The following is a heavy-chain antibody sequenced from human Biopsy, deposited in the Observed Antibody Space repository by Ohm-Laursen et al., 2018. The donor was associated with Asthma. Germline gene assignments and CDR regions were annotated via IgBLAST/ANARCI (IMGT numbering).Heavy chain of an antibody. CDR2: ISNDGSNK. CDR1: GFTFSSYG. V-gene: IGHV3-30*03. CDR3: ARSDCGSGGYCYIPFYF. D-gene: IGHD2-21*02. J-gene: IGHJ4*02. Sequence: SLRLSCAASGFTFSSYGMHWVRQAPGKGLEWVALISNDGSNKYYADSVKGRFAISRDISKNTLYLQMNSLRAEDTAVYYCARSDCGSGGYCYIPFYFWGQGTLVTVSS.